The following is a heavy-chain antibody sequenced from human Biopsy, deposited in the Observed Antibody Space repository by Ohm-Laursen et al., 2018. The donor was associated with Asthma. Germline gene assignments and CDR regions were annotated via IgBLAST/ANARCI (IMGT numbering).Heavy chain of an antibody. D-gene: IGHD1-26*01. J-gene: IGHJ6*02. CDR3: AKDKVGAANSYQYGMDV. CDR1: RFSFSSYA. CDR2: VSTNGENT. V-gene: IGHV3-23*01. Sequence: SLRLSCSASRFSFSSYAMSWVRQAPGQGLEWVSSVSTNGENTYYTDSVKGRFTISRDNPENTLYLQMSSLGAEDTAIYYCAKDKVGAANSYQYGMDVWGQGTTVTVSS.